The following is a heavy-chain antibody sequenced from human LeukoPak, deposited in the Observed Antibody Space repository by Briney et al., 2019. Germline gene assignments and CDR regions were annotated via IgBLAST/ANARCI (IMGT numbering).Heavy chain of an antibody. D-gene: IGHD2-21*01. Sequence: GGSLRLSCAASGFTFSDNYMTWVRQAPGKGLEWVSAISVNGNTYHADSVKGRFTISRDSSKNTLYLQMNRLRAEDAAVYYCAKAPVTTCSGAYCYPFDYWGQGTLVTVSS. CDR3: AKAPVTTCSGAYCYPFDY. J-gene: IGHJ4*02. V-gene: IGHV3-53*01. CDR2: ISVNGNT. CDR1: GFTFSDNY.